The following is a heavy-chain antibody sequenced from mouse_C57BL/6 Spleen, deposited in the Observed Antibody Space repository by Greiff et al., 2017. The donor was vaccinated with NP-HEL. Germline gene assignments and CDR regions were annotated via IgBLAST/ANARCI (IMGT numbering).Heavy chain of an antibody. V-gene: IGHV1-52*01. CDR1: GYTFTSYW. J-gene: IGHJ1*03. CDR3: ASWGIRGYWYFDV. CDR2: IDPSDSET. Sequence: QVQLKQPGAELVRPGSSVKLSCKASGYTFTSYWMHWVKQRPIQGLEWIGNIDPSDSETHYNQKFKDKATLTVDKSSSTAYMQLSSLTSEDSAVYDCASWGIRGYWYFDVWGTGTTVTVSS. D-gene: IGHD5-2*01.